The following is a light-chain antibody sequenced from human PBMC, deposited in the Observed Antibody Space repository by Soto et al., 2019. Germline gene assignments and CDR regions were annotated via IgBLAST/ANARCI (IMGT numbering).Light chain of an antibody. Sequence: QSVLTQPPSVSGAPGQRATISCTGTSSNIGAGYDVLWYRQLPGTAPKLLIYGDINRPSGVSDRFSGSKSGTSASLAITGLQAEDEAYYYCQSYDNSLRVYVVFGGGTKVTVL. CDR1: SSNIGAGYD. CDR2: GDI. CDR3: QSYDNSLRVYVV. V-gene: IGLV1-40*01. J-gene: IGLJ2*01.